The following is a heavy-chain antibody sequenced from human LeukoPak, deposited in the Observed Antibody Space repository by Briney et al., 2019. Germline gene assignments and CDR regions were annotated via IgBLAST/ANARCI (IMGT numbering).Heavy chain of an antibody. Sequence: GGSLRLSCAAFGFSFTTYSMNWVRQAPGKGLEWVSFISSSGAYIFSADSLKGRFTISRDNAKDSLYLQMNSLRAEDTAVYYCARDSGESSHIFDYWGQGTLVTVSS. J-gene: IGHJ4*02. CDR1: GFSFTTYS. V-gene: IGHV3-21*01. CDR3: ARDSGESSHIFDY. D-gene: IGHD3-16*02. CDR2: ISSSGAYI.